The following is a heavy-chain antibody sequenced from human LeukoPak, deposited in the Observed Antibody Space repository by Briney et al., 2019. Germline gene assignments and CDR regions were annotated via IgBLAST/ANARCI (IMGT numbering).Heavy chain of an antibody. Sequence: GASVKVSCKASGGTFSSYAISWVRQAPGQGLEWMGGIIPIFGTANYAQKFQGRVTITADESTSTAYMELSSLRSEDTAVYYCARAHYVPAADYYYYYYMDVWGKGTTVTVSS. CDR1: GGTFSSYA. CDR3: ARAHYVPAADYYYYYYMDV. CDR2: IIPIFGTA. D-gene: IGHD2-2*01. J-gene: IGHJ6*03. V-gene: IGHV1-69*13.